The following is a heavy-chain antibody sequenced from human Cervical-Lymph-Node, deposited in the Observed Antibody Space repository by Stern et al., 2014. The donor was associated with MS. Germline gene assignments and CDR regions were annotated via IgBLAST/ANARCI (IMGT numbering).Heavy chain of an antibody. Sequence: EVQLVESGGGLVQPGRSLRLSCAASGYTFPDYAMHWVRQAPGKGLEWVSSINWNGGSTGYTDSEKGRFTISRDNAKNSLQLQMNSLRLEDTAIYYCAKDRSYSGNPDPFDHWGQGTLVTVSS. V-gene: IGHV3-9*01. D-gene: IGHD1-26*01. CDR3: AKDRSYSGNPDPFDH. J-gene: IGHJ5*02. CDR1: GYTFPDYA. CDR2: INWNGGST.